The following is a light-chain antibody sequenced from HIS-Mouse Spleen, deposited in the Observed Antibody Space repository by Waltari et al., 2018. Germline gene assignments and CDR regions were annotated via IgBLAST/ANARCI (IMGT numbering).Light chain of an antibody. J-gene: IGLJ3*02. CDR3: AAWDDSLSGPV. CDR2: RNN. CDR1: SSNIGRNY. V-gene: IGLV1-47*01. Sequence: QSVLTQPPSASGTPGQRVTISCSGSSSNIGRNYVYWYQQLPGTAPKHLIYRNNQRPSGVPDRFSGSKSGTSASLAISGLRSEDEADYYCAAWDDSLSGPVFGGGTKLTVL.